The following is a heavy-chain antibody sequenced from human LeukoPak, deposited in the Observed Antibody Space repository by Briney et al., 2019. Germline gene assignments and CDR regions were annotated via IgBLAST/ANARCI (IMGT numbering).Heavy chain of an antibody. CDR1: GGSMSPYH. V-gene: IGHV4-34*01. D-gene: IGHD6-13*01. J-gene: IGHJ4*02. CDR2: INHSGST. Sequence: PSETLSLTCTVSGGSMSPYHWGWIRQPPGKGLEWIGEINHSGSTNYNPSLKSRVTISVDTSKNQFSLKLSSVTAADTAVYYCARIAAAGAFDYWGQGTLVTVSS. CDR3: ARIAAAGAFDY.